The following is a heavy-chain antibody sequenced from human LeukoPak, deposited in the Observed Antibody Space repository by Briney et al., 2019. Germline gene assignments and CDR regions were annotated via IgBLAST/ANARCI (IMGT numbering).Heavy chain of an antibody. V-gene: IGHV3-64*01. CDR2: ISSNGDST. CDR3: ASGRFGKLHIGHGDF. D-gene: IGHD3-10*01. CDR1: GFTFSSYV. J-gene: IGHJ4*02. Sequence: GGSLRLSCAASGFTFSSYVMHWVRQAPGKGLEYVSAISSNGDSTYYANSVRGRFTISRDNSKNTLYLQMGSLRAEDMAVYYCASGRFGKLHIGHGDFWGQGTLVTVSS.